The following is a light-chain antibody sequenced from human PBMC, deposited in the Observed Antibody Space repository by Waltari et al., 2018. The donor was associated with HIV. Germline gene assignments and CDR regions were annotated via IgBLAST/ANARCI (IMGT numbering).Light chain of an antibody. CDR1: SSDIGYYDY. Sequence: QSALTQPASVSGSPGQSIVLPCTSSSSDIGYYDYVSWYQQYPGQAPKALIYEVTSRPSGTSSRFSGSKSATTAFLAISKLQTDDEADYFCSSYTRRGTVVFGGGTRLTVL. CDR2: EVT. V-gene: IGLV2-14*01. CDR3: SSYTRRGTVV. J-gene: IGLJ2*01.